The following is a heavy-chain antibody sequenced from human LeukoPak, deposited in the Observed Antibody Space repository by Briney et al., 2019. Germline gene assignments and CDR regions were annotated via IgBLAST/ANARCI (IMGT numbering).Heavy chain of an antibody. CDR3: AKGEFDSSGYYFDY. D-gene: IGHD3-22*01. Sequence: GGSLRLSCAASGFIFSSYAMSWVRQAPGKGLEWVSAISGSGSSTYYADSVKGRFTISRDNSKNTLYLQVNSLRAEDTAVYYCAKGEFDSSGYYFDYWGQETLVTVSS. J-gene: IGHJ4*02. CDR1: GFIFSSYA. V-gene: IGHV3-23*01. CDR2: ISGSGSST.